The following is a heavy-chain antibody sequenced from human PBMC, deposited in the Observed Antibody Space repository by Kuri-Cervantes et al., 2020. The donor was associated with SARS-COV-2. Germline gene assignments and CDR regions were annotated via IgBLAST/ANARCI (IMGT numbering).Heavy chain of an antibody. Sequence: GESLKISCTASGFAFPDYAMNWVRQYPGKGLEWVGFIRSRFFGETTEYAASVRGRFTVSRDNAKNSLYLQMNSLRAEDTAVYYCAREVSVGATYDAFDIWGQGTMVTVSS. V-gene: IGHV3-49*04. CDR3: AREVSVGATYDAFDI. D-gene: IGHD1-26*01. CDR1: GFAFPDYA. CDR2: IRSRFFGETT. J-gene: IGHJ3*02.